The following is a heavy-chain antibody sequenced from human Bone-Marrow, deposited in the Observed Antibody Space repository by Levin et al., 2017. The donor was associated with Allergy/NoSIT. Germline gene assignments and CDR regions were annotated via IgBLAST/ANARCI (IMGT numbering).Heavy chain of an antibody. V-gene: IGHV3-53*01. J-gene: IGHJ4*02. D-gene: IGHD5-18*01. CDR1: GFTVSTNH. CDR3: AREGGGYSYGWDY. Sequence: GGSLRLSCAASGFTVSTNHMSWVRQAPGKGLEWVSLIYRGGSTYYADSVKGRFTISRDNSKNMLYLQMNSLRAEDTAVYYCAREGGGYSYGWDYWGQGTLVTVSS. CDR2: IYRGGST.